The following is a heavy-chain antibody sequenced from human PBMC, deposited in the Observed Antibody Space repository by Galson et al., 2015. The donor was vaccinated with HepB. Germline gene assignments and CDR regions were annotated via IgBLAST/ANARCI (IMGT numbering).Heavy chain of an antibody. D-gene: IGHD2-2*02. V-gene: IGHV1-18*04. Sequence: SVKVSCKASGYSFSSYAISWVRQAPGKGLEWMGWISADNGNTDYARKVQGRITMTTDTATNTVYMELRSLRSDDTAVYYCARESPTEDIEVAPTGIVRSEYYAMGVWGQGTTVTVSS. CDR3: ARESPTEDIEVAPTGIVRSEYYAMGV. CDR1: GYSFSSYA. CDR2: ISADNGNT. J-gene: IGHJ6*01.